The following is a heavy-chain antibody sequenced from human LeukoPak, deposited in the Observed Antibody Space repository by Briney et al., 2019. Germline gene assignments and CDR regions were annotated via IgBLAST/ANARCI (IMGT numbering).Heavy chain of an antibody. Sequence: SETLSLTCSVSGDSVSRSDSYWDWIRQPPGKGLEWIGTIYYSGRTYYSPSLKSRFTLSVEPANNQCSLNLRSVTAADTAVYYCARRRYYAGSGYLAWGQGTLLSVSS. CDR3: ARRRYYAGSGYLA. D-gene: IGHD3-22*01. J-gene: IGHJ1*01. CDR2: IYYSGRT. CDR1: GDSVSRSDSY. V-gene: IGHV4-39*01.